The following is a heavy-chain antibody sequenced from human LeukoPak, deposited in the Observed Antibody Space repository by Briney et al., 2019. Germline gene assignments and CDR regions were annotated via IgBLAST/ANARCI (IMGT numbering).Heavy chain of an antibody. J-gene: IGHJ4*02. V-gene: IGHV1-2*02. Sequence: ASVKVSCKASGYTFTGYYIHWVRQAPGQGLQWMGWINPNSGGTNYAQKFQGRVTMTRDTSISTAYMELSSLRSDDTAVYYCARGFEYGSFDYWGQGTLVTVSS. CDR2: INPNSGGT. CDR1: GYTFTGYY. D-gene: IGHD2/OR15-2a*01. CDR3: ARGFEYGSFDY.